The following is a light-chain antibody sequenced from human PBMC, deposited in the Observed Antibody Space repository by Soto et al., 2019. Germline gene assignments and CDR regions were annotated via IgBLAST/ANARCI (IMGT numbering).Light chain of an antibody. CDR2: EVN. V-gene: IGLV2-8*01. CDR1: SSDVGNYDS. J-gene: IGLJ1*01. Sequence: QSVLTQPPSASGSPGQSVTISCTGTSSDVGNYDSVSWYQHHPGKAPQAVIYEVNKRPSGVPDRFSGSKSGNTASLTVSGLQAEDEGDYYCSPYAGSNNYVCGTGTKLTVL. CDR3: SPYAGSNNYV.